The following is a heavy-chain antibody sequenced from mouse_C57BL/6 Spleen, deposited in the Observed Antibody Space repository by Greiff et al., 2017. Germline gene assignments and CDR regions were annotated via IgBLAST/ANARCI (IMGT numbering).Heavy chain of an antibody. CDR2: IYPGDGDT. D-gene: IGHD1-1*01. CDR1: GYAFSSYW. Sequence: QVQLKQSGAELVKPGASVKISCKASGYAFSSYWMNWVKQRPGKGLEWIGQIYPGDGDTNYNGKFKGKATLTADKSSSTAYMQLSSLTSEDSAVYFCARWGYGSPLFDYWGQGTTLTVSS. CDR3: ARWGYGSPLFDY. V-gene: IGHV1-80*01. J-gene: IGHJ2*01.